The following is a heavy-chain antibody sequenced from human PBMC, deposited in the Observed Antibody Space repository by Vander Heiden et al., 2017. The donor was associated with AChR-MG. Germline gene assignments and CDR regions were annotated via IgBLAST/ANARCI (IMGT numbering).Heavy chain of an antibody. J-gene: IGHJ1*01. D-gene: IGHD2-15*01. CDR2: ISAHIGKT. CDR1: GYSLITYG. Sequence: GASVKVSCRASGYSLITYGISWVRQAPGQGLEWMGWISAHIGKTNYAQKFQGRVTITTDTSTSTAYMELRSLRSDDTATYYCARWGGFCSDATCFSGFFEYWGQGTPVTVSS. V-gene: IGHV1-18*01. CDR3: ARWGGFCSDATCFSGFFEY.